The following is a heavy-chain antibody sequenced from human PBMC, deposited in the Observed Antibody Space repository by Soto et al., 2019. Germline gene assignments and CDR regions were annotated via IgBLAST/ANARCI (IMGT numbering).Heavy chain of an antibody. CDR2: ISSSSSYI. J-gene: IGHJ3*02. CDR1: GFTFSSYS. CDR3: ARDLRYYDFWSGVVAFDI. D-gene: IGHD3-3*01. Sequence: PGGSLRLSCAASGFTFSSYSMNWVRQAPGKGLEWVSSISSSSSYIYYADSVKGRFTISRGNAKNSLYLQMNSLRAEDTAVYYCARDLRYYDFWSGVVAFDIWGQGTMVTVSS. V-gene: IGHV3-21*01.